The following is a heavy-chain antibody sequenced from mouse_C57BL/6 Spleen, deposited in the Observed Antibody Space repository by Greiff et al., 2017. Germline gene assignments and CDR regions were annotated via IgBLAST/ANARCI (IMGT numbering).Heavy chain of an antibody. J-gene: IGHJ3*01. CDR3: ARSGYDYDVSWFAY. CDR2: IYPGSGST. CDR1: GYTFTSYW. D-gene: IGHD2-4*01. V-gene: IGHV1-55*01. Sequence: QVQLQQPGAELVKPGASVKMSCKASGYTFTSYWITWVKQRPGQGLEWIGDIYPGSGSTNYNEKFKSKATLTVDTSSGTAYMQLSSLTSEDSAVYYCARSGYDYDVSWFAYWGQGTLVTVSA.